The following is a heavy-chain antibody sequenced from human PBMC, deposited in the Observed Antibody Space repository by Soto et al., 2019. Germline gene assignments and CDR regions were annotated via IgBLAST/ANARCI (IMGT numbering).Heavy chain of an antibody. CDR2: IKQDGSQK. CDR3: ARSNYDFWSGGSLDI. J-gene: IGHJ3*02. Sequence: PGGSLRLSCAASGFSFSSYLMNWVRQAPGKGLEWVANIKQDGSQKYYVDSVKGRFTISRDNAKNSLYLQMNSLRAEDTAIYYCARSNYDFWSGGSLDIWGQGTMGTV. CDR1: GFSFSSYL. V-gene: IGHV3-7*03. D-gene: IGHD3-3*01.